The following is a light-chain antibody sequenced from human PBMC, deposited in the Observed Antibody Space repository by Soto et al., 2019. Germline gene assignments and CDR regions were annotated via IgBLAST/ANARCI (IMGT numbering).Light chain of an antibody. J-gene: IGKJ3*01. Sequence: ETVLTQSPATLSLSPGERATLSCRASQSVSIYLAWYQQKPGQAPRLLIYDASKRAPGVPARFSGSGSGTDFSLNIRSLENEHSGVYYCQKRSNWVFGPATKVDT. CDR2: DAS. CDR3: QKRSNWV. CDR1: QSVSIY. V-gene: IGKV3-11*01.